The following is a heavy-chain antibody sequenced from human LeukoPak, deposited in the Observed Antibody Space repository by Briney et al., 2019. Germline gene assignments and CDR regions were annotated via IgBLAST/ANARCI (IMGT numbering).Heavy chain of an antibody. CDR2: ISSSSSYI. D-gene: IGHD4-23*01. V-gene: IGHV3-21*01. J-gene: IGHJ6*02. Sequence: PGGSLRLSCAASGFTFSSYSMNWVRQAPGKGLEWVSSISSSSSYIYYADSVKGRFTISRDNAKNSLYLQVNSLRAEDTAVYYCAREDYGGYYGMDVWGQGTTVTVSS. CDR1: GFTFSSYS. CDR3: AREDYGGYYGMDV.